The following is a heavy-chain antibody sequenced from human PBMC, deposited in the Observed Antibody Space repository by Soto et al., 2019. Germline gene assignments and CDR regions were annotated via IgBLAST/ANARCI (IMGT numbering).Heavy chain of an antibody. J-gene: IGHJ6*02. CDR3: ATIAAPPSGYYYGMDV. CDR2: IDPSDSDT. CDR1: GYSFTSYW. Sequence: PGQSLKISCKGSGYSFTSYWISSVRQMPGKGLEWMGRIDPSDSDTNYSPSFQGHVTISADKSISTAYLQWSSLKASDTAMYYCATIAAPPSGYYYGMDVWGQGTTVTVSS. D-gene: IGHD6-6*01. V-gene: IGHV5-10-1*01.